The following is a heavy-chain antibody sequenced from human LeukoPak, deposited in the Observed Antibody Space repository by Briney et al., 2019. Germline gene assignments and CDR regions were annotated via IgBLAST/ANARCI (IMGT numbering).Heavy chain of an antibody. CDR2: ASYIRGT. CDR3: ATSYGGYVLDY. Sequence: SETPSLTCTVSVGSINGHYWTWIRQPPGKGLEWIGYASYIRGTNYNPSLKSRVSMSVDASKNEFSLKLSSVTAADTGVYYCATSYGGYVLDYWGQGALVIVSS. V-gene: IGHV4-59*11. CDR1: VGSINGHY. J-gene: IGHJ4*02. D-gene: IGHD1-26*01.